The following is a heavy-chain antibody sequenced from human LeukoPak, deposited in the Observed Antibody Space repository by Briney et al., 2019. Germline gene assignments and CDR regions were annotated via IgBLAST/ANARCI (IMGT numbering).Heavy chain of an antibody. CDR3: ARDRGSYYDSSGYYPFGAFDI. CDR2: ISYDGSNK. CDR1: GFTISSYS. V-gene: IGHV3-30*03. Sequence: PGGSLRLSCAASGFTISSYSMNWVRQAPGKGLEWVAVISYDGSNKYYADSVKGRFTISRDNSKNTLYLQMNSLRAEDTAVYYCARDRGSYYDSSGYYPFGAFDIWGQGTMVTVSS. D-gene: IGHD3-22*01. J-gene: IGHJ3*02.